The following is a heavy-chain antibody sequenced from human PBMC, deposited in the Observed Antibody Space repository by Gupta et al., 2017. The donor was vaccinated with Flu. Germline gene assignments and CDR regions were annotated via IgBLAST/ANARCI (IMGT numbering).Heavy chain of an antibody. CDR2: ILPVLGAA. CDR1: GGTFSRSA. J-gene: IGHJ1*01. V-gene: IGHV1-69*01. CDR3: VRPTPCDGDCYYFHH. D-gene: IGHD2-21*02. Sequence: QVQLVQSGTEVKKPGSSVKVSCKASGGTFSRSAIYWVRQAPGQGLECMGGILPVLGAANYAQKFQGRVTITADESTSTAYMELSTLRSGDTAVYYCVRPTPCDGDCYYFHHWGQGSLVTVYS.